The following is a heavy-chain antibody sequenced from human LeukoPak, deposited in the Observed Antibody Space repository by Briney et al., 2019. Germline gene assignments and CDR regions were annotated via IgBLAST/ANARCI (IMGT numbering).Heavy chain of an antibody. CDR2: IYYSGST. D-gene: IGHD3-3*01. Sequence: SETLSLTCTVSGGSISSGGYYWSWIRQHPGKGLEWIGYIYYSGSTYYNPSLKSRVTISVDTSKNQFSLKLSSVTAADTAVYYCARAYDFWSGYYFDYWGQGTLVTVSS. CDR3: ARAYDFWSGYYFDY. V-gene: IGHV4-31*03. CDR1: GGSISSGGYY. J-gene: IGHJ4*02.